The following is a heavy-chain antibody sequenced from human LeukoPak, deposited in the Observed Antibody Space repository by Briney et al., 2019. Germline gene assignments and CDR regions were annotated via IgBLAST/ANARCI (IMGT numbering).Heavy chain of an antibody. CDR3: ASGGRPYYFDY. D-gene: IGHD3-16*01. CDR2: IKQDGSEK. V-gene: IGHV3-7*01. CDR1: GFTFSSYW. Sequence: PGGSLRLSCAASGFTFSSYWMSWFRQAPGKGLEWVANIKQDGSEKYYVDSVKGRFTISRDNAKNSLYLQMNSLRAEDTAVYYCASGGRPYYFDYWGQGTLVTVSS. J-gene: IGHJ4*02.